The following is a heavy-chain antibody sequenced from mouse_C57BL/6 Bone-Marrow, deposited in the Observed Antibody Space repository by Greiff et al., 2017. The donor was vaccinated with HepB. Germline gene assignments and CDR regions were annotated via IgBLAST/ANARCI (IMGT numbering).Heavy chain of an antibody. D-gene: IGHD4-1*02. CDR1: GYSITSGYY. V-gene: IGHV3-6*01. J-gene: IGHJ2*01. CDR3: AATGIFDY. CDR2: ISYDGSN. Sequence: EVKLVESGPGLVKPSQSLSLTCSVTGYSITSGYYWNWIRQFPGNKLEWMGYISYDGSNNYNPSLKNRISITRDTSKNQFFLKLNSVTTEDTATYYCAATGIFDYWGQGTTLTVSS.